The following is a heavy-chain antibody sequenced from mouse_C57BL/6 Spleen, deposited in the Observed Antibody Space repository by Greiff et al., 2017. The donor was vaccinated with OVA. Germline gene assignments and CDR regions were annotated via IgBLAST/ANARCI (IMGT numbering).Heavy chain of an antibody. J-gene: IGHJ2*01. Sequence: QVQLQQPGAELVMPGASVKLSCKASGYTFTSYWMHWVKQRPGQGLEWIGEIDPSDSYTNYNQKFKGKTTLTVDKSSSTAYMQLSSLKSEDSAVYNCAREGGGYWGQGTTLTVSS. CDR3: AREGGGY. CDR2: IDPSDSYT. CDR1: GYTFTSYW. V-gene: IGHV1-69*01.